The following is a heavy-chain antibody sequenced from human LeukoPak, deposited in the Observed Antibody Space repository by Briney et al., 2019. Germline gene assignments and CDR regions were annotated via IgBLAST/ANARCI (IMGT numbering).Heavy chain of an antibody. Sequence: PSETLSLTCAVYGGSFSGYYWSWTRQPPGKGLEWIGEINHSGSTNYNPSLKSRVTISVDTSKNQFSLKLSSVTAADTAVYYCARHPDQRRIQHDWFDPWGQGTLVTVSS. J-gene: IGHJ5*02. CDR1: GGSFSGYY. V-gene: IGHV4-34*01. CDR3: ARHPDQRRIQHDWFDP. CDR2: INHSGST. D-gene: IGHD5-18*01.